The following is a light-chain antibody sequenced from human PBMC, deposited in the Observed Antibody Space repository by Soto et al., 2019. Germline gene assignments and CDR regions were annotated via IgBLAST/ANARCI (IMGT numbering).Light chain of an antibody. J-gene: IGKJ1*01. V-gene: IGKV1D-12*01. CDR3: QQANSFPRT. CDR2: TAS. Sequence: DIQMTQSPSSVSASVGDRVTITCRASQGVGSWLAWYQQKPGKAPKLLIFTASNLQSGVPSRFSGSGSGTHFSLTLSSLQPEDFATYYCQQANSFPRTFGQGTKVDIK. CDR1: QGVGSW.